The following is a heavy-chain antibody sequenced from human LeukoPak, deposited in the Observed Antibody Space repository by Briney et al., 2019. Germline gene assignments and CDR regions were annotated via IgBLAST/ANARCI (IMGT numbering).Heavy chain of an antibody. CDR1: GYTFTSYV. Sequence: ASVKVSGKASGYTFTSYVMNWVRQAPGQGREWMGWINPNSGGTNYAQKFQGRVTMTRDTSISTAYMELSRLRYDDTAVYYCARDSQLLRYFDWLSDYYYYYMDVWGKGTTVTVSS. CDR3: ARDSQLLRYFDWLSDYYYYYMDV. J-gene: IGHJ6*03. CDR2: INPNSGGT. V-gene: IGHV1-2*02. D-gene: IGHD3-9*01.